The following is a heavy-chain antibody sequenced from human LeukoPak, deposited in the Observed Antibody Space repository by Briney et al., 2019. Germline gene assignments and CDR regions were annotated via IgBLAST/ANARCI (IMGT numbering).Heavy chain of an antibody. CDR3: ARFTPQGYGWGGYNRFDP. D-gene: IGHD3-16*01. CDR2: IYYSGRT. CDR1: GGSISSYY. Sequence: SETLSLTCTVSGGSISSYYWNWIRQPPGKGLEWIGYIYYSGRTNYNPSLKSRVTISVDTSKNQFSLNLTSVTAADTAVYYCARFTPQGYGWGGYNRFDPWGQGTLVTVSS. V-gene: IGHV4-59*01. J-gene: IGHJ5*02.